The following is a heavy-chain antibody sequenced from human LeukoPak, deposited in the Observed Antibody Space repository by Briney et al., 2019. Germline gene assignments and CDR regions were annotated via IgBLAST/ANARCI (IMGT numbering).Heavy chain of an antibody. V-gene: IGHV1-69*13. CDR3: ARDYGNSYGTLDY. D-gene: IGHD5-18*01. Sequence: ASVKVSCKASGGTFSSYAISWVRQAPGQGLEWMGGIIPIFGTANYAQKFQGRVTITADESTSTAYMELSSLRSENTAVYYCARDYGNSYGTLDYWGQGTLVTVSS. CDR1: GGTFSSYA. CDR2: IIPIFGTA. J-gene: IGHJ4*02.